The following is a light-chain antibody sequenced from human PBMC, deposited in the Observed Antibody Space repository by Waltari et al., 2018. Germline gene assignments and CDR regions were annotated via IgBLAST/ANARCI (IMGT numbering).Light chain of an antibody. CDR1: SGSISTTSY. V-gene: IGLV8-61*01. Sequence: QTVVTQEPSLSVSPGGTVTLTFALSSGSISTTSYATWYQQTPGQAPRTLVYKGNSRSSGVPDRFSGSILGNKAALTITGAQADDDSDYYCSLYMGSGIWVFGGGTKLTVL. CDR3: SLYMGSGIWV. J-gene: IGLJ3*02. CDR2: KGN.